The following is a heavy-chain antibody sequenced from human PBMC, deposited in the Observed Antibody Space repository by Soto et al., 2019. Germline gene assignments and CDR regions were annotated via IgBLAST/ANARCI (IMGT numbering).Heavy chain of an antibody. CDR2: IWYDGSNT. CDR1: GFAFSGYA. V-gene: IGHV3-33*01. Sequence: QVQLVESGGGVVQPGKSLRLSCAASGFAFSGYAMHWVRQAPGKGLEWVAIIWYDGSNTYYVDSVKGRFTISRDNSNSMVQLQMNSLRAEDRAVYYCARVLRTRHCDYWGQGTPVTVSS. J-gene: IGHJ4*02. CDR3: ARVLRTRHCDY. D-gene: IGHD4-17*01.